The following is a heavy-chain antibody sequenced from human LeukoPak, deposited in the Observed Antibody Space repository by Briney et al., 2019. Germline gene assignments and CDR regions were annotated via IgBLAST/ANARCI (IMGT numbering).Heavy chain of an antibody. CDR2: IKQDGSEK. V-gene: IGHV3-7*01. CDR3: ARPQVNDYGDCGI. J-gene: IGHJ3*02. D-gene: IGHD4-17*01. Sequence: GGSLRLSCAASGFTFSSYWMSWVRQAPGKGLERVANIKQDGSEKYYVDSVKGRFTISRDNAKNSLYLQMNSLRAEDTAVYYCARPQVNDYGDCGIWGQGTMVAVSS. CDR1: GFTFSSYW.